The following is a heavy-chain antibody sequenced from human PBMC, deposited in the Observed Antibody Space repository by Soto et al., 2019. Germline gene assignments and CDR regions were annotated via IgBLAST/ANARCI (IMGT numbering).Heavy chain of an antibody. D-gene: IGHD3-10*01. Sequence: GGSLRLSCAVSGFTFSSYAMSWVRQAPGKGLEWVSAISGSGGSTYYADSVKGRFTISRDNSKNTLYLQMNSLRAEDTAVYYCAKDRGLWFGELFSYWGQGTLVTVSS. J-gene: IGHJ4*02. CDR2: ISGSGGST. CDR3: AKDRGLWFGELFSY. V-gene: IGHV3-23*01. CDR1: GFTFSSYA.